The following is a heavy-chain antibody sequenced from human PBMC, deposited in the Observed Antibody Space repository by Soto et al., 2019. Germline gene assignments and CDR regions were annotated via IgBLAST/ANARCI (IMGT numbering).Heavy chain of an antibody. CDR3: ARATNNHSGSYTPPYYYYYMDV. V-gene: IGHV3-74*01. Sequence: GGSLRLSCAASGFTFSSYWMHWVRQAPGKGLVWVSRINSDGSSTSYADSVKGRFTISRDNAKNTLYLQMNSLRAEDTSVYYCARATNNHSGSYTPPYYYYYMDVWGKGTTVTVSS. J-gene: IGHJ6*03. D-gene: IGHD3-10*01. CDR2: INSDGSST. CDR1: GFTFSSYW.